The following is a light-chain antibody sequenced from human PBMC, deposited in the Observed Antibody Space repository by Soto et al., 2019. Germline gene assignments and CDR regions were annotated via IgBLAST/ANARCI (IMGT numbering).Light chain of an antibody. CDR1: QSVSTY. CDR2: DTT. Sequence: VLTQSPVTLSLSPGDRATLSCRASQSVSTYLAWYRQVPGQPPRLLIYDTTNRAAGIPPRFSGSRSGTDFTPTISSVGPEDFAQDYCHQRNTFGQGTRLEIK. V-gene: IGKV3-11*01. CDR3: HQRNT. J-gene: IGKJ5*01.